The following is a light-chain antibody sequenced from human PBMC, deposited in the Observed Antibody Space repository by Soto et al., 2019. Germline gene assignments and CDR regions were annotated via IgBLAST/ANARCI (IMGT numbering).Light chain of an antibody. V-gene: IGKV3-11*01. CDR3: QQRSNWPPT. CDR1: QSISSY. CDR2: DAS. J-gene: IGKJ5*01. Sequence: DIQMTQSPSSLSASVGDRVTITCRASQSISSYLAWYQQKPGQAPRLLIYDASNRATGIPARFSGSGSGTDFTLTISSLEPEDFAVYYCQQRSNWPPTFGQGTRLEIK.